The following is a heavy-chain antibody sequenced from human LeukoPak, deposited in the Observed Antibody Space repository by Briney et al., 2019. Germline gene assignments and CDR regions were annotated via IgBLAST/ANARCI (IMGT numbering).Heavy chain of an antibody. V-gene: IGHV4-59*01. Sequence: KSSETLSLTCTVSGGSISSYYCSWIRQPPGKGLEWIGYIYYSGSTNYNPSLKGRVTISVDTSKNQFSLKLSSVSAADTAVYYCARGRSSMVRGYYYYYMDVWGKGTTVTISS. CDR1: GGSISSYY. D-gene: IGHD3-10*01. CDR2: IYYSGST. J-gene: IGHJ6*03. CDR3: ARGRSSMVRGYYYYYMDV.